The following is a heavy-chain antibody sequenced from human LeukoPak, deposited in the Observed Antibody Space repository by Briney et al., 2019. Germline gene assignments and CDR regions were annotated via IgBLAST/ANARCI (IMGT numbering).Heavy chain of an antibody. CDR1: GFTFSSYS. D-gene: IGHD3-22*01. V-gene: IGHV3-21*01. CDR3: ARVHDSSGYYFG. J-gene: IGHJ4*02. Sequence: GGSLRLSCAAPGFTFSSYSMNWVRQAPGKGLEWVSSISSSSSYIYYADSVKGRFTISRDNAKNSLYLQMNSLRAEDTAVYYCARVHDSSGYYFGRGQGTLVTVSS. CDR2: ISSSSSYI.